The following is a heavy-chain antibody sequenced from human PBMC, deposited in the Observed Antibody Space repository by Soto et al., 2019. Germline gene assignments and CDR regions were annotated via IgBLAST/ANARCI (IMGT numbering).Heavy chain of an antibody. CDR3: ARRYCSSTSCSVYYFDY. D-gene: IGHD2-2*01. Sequence: ESLKISCKGSGYSFTSYWIGWVRQMPGKGLEWMGIIYPGDSDTRYSPSFQGQVTISADKSISTAYLQWSSLKASDTAMYYCARRYCSSTSCSVYYFDYWGQGTLVTVSS. V-gene: IGHV5-51*01. CDR1: GYSFTSYW. CDR2: IYPGDSDT. J-gene: IGHJ4*02.